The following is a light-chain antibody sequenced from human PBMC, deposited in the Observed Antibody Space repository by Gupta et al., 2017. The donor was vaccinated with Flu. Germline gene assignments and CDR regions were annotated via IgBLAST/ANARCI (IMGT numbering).Light chain of an antibody. CDR3: QHRVNWPT. J-gene: IGKJ4*01. V-gene: IGKV3-11*01. Sequence: VLTQSPDTLSLSPGERATLSCRASQSVSNYLAWYQQKPGRAPRLVIYDVSNRATGIPARFSGSGSGTDFTLTISSLEPEDFAVYYCQHRVNWPTFGGGAKVE. CDR2: DVS. CDR1: QSVSNY.